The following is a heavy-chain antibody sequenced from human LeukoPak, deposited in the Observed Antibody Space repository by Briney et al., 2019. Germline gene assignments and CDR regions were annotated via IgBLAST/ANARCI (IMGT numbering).Heavy chain of an antibody. V-gene: IGHV3-20*04. CDR2: INWNGGNT. Sequence: PGGSLRLSCAASGFTFDDYGMSWVRQAPGKGLEWVSGINWNGGNTGYADSVKGRFTISRDNAKNSLYLQMNSLRAEDTAVYYCAGVTLYYFDYWGQGTLVTVSS. J-gene: IGHJ4*02. CDR3: AGVTLYYFDY. CDR1: GFTFDDYG. D-gene: IGHD2-21*02.